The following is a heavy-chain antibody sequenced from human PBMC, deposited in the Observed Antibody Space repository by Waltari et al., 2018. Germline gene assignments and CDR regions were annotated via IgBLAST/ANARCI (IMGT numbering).Heavy chain of an antibody. V-gene: IGHV3-74*01. J-gene: IGHJ4*02. CDR1: ALTFSTYW. CDR3: ARSMNYGPDY. Sequence: EGQLVESGGDLVQPGGSLRLSCAASALTFSTYWMHWVRQAPGKGLVWVERSNPDGRTTTYADSVRGRLSISRDNAKNTLYLQMNSLTVEDTAVYFCARSMNYGPDYWGRGTLVTVSS. D-gene: IGHD3-10*01. CDR2: SNPDGRTT.